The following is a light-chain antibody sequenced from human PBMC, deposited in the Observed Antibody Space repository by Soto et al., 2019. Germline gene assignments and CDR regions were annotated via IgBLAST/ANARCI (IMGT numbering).Light chain of an antibody. CDR3: QQYNNWPPVT. V-gene: IGKV3-15*01. Sequence: EIVMTQSPATLSVSPGERATLSCRASQSVSSDLAWYHQKPGQAPRLLIYSASTRATGIPARFSGSGSGTEFTLTINSLQSEDFAVYYCQQYNNWPPVTFGPGTKVDIK. CDR1: QSVSSD. CDR2: SAS. J-gene: IGKJ3*01.